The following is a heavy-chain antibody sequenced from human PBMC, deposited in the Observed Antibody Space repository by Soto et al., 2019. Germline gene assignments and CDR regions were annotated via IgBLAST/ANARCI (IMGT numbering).Heavy chain of an antibody. CDR2: IYYSGST. J-gene: IGHJ4*02. CDR1: GGSISSYY. Sequence: SETLSLTCTVSGGSISSYYWSWIRQPPGKGLEWIGYIYYSGSTNYNPSLKSRVTISVDTSKNQFSLKLSSVTAADTAVYYCTRAAYSSSWYFGYWGQGTLVTVSS. V-gene: IGHV4-59*08. D-gene: IGHD6-13*01. CDR3: TRAAYSSSWYFGY.